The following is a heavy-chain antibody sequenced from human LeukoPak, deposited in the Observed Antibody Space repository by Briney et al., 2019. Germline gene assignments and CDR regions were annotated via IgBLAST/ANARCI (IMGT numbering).Heavy chain of an antibody. V-gene: IGHV5-51*01. CDR3: ARGYCSSTSCYNGFDP. D-gene: IGHD2-2*01. J-gene: IGHJ5*02. Sequence: GESLKISCKGSGYSFTNYWIGWVRQMPGKGLEWMGIIYPGDSDTRYSSSIQGQVTMSADKSISTAYLQWSSLKASDTAMYYCARGYCSSTSCYNGFDPWGQGTLVTVSS. CDR1: GYSFTNYW. CDR2: IYPGDSDT.